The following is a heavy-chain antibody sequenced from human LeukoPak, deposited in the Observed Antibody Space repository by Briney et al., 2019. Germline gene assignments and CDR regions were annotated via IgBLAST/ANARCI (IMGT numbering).Heavy chain of an antibody. CDR3: ARGRRWLSY. D-gene: IGHD5-24*01. V-gene: IGHV4-34*01. Sequence: SETLSLTCSVSGGSISGAYYWSWIRQPPGKGLEWIGEINHSGSTNYNPSLKSRVTISVDTSKNQFSLKLSSVTAADTAVYYCARGRRWLSYWGQGTLVTASS. CDR1: GGSISGAYY. J-gene: IGHJ4*02. CDR2: INHSGST.